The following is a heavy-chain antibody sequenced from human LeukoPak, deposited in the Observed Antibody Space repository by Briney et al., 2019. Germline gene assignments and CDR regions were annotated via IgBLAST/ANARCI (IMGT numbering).Heavy chain of an antibody. J-gene: IGHJ5*02. V-gene: IGHV4-34*01. CDR3: ARGRRYYYGSGSYFNP. D-gene: IGHD3-10*01. Sequence: SETLSLTCAVYGGSFSGYYWSWIRQPPGKGLEWIGEINHSGSTNYNPSLKSRVTISVDTSKSQFSLKLSSVTAADTAVYYCARGRRYYYGSGSYFNPWGQGTLVTVSS. CDR1: GGSFSGYY. CDR2: INHSGST.